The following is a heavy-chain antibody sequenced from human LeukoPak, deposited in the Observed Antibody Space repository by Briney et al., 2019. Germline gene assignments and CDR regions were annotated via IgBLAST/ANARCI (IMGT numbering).Heavy chain of an antibody. Sequence: GRSPRLSCAASGFTFSSYGMHWVRQAPGKGLEWVAVISYDGSNKYYADSVKGRFTISRDNSKNTLYLQMNSLRAEDTAVYYCAKGLNDYGDFRSGMDVWGQGTTVTVSS. CDR3: AKGLNDYGDFRSGMDV. CDR1: GFTFSSYG. CDR2: ISYDGSNK. V-gene: IGHV3-30*18. D-gene: IGHD4-17*01. J-gene: IGHJ6*02.